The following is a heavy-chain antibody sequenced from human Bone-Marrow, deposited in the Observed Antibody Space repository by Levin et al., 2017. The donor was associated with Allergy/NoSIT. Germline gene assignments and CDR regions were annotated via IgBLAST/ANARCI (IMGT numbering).Heavy chain of an antibody. Sequence: SETLSLTCSVAGGSTISSDYFWGWIRQSPGKGLEWIGSIYYTGSTYYNSSLKSRVTTSVDTSKNQFSLTLTSVTAAATATYYCVGDGIRTTVFGDVNSDPNGLDVWGQGTTVTVSS. J-gene: IGHJ6*02. CDR1: GGSTISSDYF. D-gene: IGHD4-17*01. V-gene: IGHV4-39*07. CDR2: IYYTGST. CDR3: VGDGIRTTVFGDVNSDPNGLDV.